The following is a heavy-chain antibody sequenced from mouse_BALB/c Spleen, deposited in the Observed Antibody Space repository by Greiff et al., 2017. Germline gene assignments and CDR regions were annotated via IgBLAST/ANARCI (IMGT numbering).Heavy chain of an antibody. CDR2: INPSTGYT. D-gene: IGHD2-10*01. CDR3: ARSYTYYAMDY. Sequence: VQRVESGAELAKPGASVKMSCKASGYTFTSYWMHWVKQRPGQGLEWIGYINPSTGYTEYNQKFKDKATLTADKSSSTAYMQLSSLTSEDSAVYYCARSYTYYAMDYWGQGTSVTVSS. CDR1: GYTFTSYW. V-gene: IGHV1-7*01. J-gene: IGHJ4*01.